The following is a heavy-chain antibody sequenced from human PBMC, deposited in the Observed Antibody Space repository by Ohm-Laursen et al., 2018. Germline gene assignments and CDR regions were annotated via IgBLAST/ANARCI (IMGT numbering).Heavy chain of an antibody. CDR3: ARYCSSTSCHAGLGYYGMDV. J-gene: IGHJ6*02. Sequence: SDTLSLTCAVYGGSFSGYYWSWIRQPPGKGLEWIGEINHSGSTNYNPSLKSRVTISVDTSKNQFSLKLSSVTAADTAVYYCARYCSSTSCHAGLGYYGMDVWGQGTTVTVSS. D-gene: IGHD2-2*01. V-gene: IGHV4-34*01. CDR1: GGSFSGYY. CDR2: INHSGST.